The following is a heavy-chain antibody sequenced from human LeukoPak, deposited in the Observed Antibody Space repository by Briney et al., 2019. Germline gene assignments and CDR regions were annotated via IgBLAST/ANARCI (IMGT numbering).Heavy chain of an antibody. J-gene: IGHJ4*02. D-gene: IGHD3-3*01. CDR3: ARDSYDFWSGYLLDFDY. V-gene: IGHV1-8*01. CDR2: MNPNSGNT. Sequence: ASVKVSCKASGSTFTSYDINWVRQATGQGLEWMGWMNPNSGNTGYAQKFRGRVTMTRNTSISTAYMELSSLRSEDTAVYYCARDSYDFWSGYLLDFDYWGQGTLVTVSS. CDR1: GSTFTSYD.